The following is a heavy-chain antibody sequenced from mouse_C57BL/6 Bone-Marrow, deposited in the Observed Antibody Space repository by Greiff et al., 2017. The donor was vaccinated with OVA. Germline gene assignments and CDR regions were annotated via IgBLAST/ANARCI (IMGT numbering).Heavy chain of an antibody. J-gene: IGHJ4*01. CDR1: GYTFTGYW. V-gene: IGHV1-9*01. CDR3: AREDYYGSSPRAMDY. D-gene: IGHD1-1*01. Sequence: QVQLQQSGAELMKPGASVKLSCKATGYTFTGYWIEWVKQRPGHGLEWIGEILPGSGGTNYNEKFKGKATFTADTSSNTAYMQLSSLTTEDSAIYYCAREDYYGSSPRAMDYWGQGTSVTVSS. CDR2: ILPGSGGT.